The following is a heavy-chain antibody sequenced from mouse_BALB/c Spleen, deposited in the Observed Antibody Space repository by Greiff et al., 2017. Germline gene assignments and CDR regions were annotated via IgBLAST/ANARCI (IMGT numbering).Heavy chain of an antibody. J-gene: IGHJ3*01. Sequence: QVQLQQSGPDLVAPSQSLSITCTVSGFSLTSYGVHWVRQPPGKGLEWLVVIWSDGSTTYNSARKSRLSISKDNSKSQVFLKMNSLQTDDTAVYYCARRSYYSNYHLAYWGQGTLVTVSA. CDR1: GFSLTSYG. V-gene: IGHV2-6-2*01. D-gene: IGHD2-5*01. CDR3: ARRSYYSNYHLAY. CDR2: IWSDGST.